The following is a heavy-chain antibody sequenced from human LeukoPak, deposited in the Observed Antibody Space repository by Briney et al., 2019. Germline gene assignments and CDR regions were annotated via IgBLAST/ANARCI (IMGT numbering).Heavy chain of an antibody. D-gene: IGHD3-10*01. CDR3: AKAQDYYGSGSRTYFDY. CDR2: ISGSGGST. CDR1: GFTFSSYA. J-gene: IGHJ4*02. Sequence: PGGSLRLSCAASGFTFSSYAMSGVRQAPGKGLEGGSDISGSGGSTYYADSVKGRFTISRDNSKNTLYLQMNSLRAEDTAVYYCAKAQDYYGSGSRTYFDYWGQGTLVTVSS. V-gene: IGHV3-23*01.